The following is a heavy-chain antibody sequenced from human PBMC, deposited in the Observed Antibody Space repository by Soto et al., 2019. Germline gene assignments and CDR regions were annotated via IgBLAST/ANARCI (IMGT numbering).Heavy chain of an antibody. Sequence: GSLRLSCAASGFTFSSYGMHWVRQAPGKGLEWVAVIWYDGSNKYYADSVKGRFTISRDNSKNTLYLQMNSLRAEDTAVYYCARIRAQPYYDSSGYYPPDAFDIWGQGTMVTVSS. CDR3: ARIRAQPYYDSSGYYPPDAFDI. J-gene: IGHJ3*02. CDR1: GFTFSSYG. V-gene: IGHV3-33*01. D-gene: IGHD3-22*01. CDR2: IWYDGSNK.